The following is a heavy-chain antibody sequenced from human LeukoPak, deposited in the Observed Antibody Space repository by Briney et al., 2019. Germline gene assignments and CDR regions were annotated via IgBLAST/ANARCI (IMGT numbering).Heavy chain of an antibody. Sequence: SETLSLTCTVSGGSISSSSYYWGWIRQPPGKGLEWIGSIYYSGSTYYNPSLKSRVTISVDTSKNQFSLKLSSVTAADTAVYYCARLAHRITMVRGVTRIGKIDYWGQGTLVTVSS. CDR1: GGSISSSSYY. J-gene: IGHJ4*02. D-gene: IGHD3-10*01. V-gene: IGHV4-39*07. CDR3: ARLAHRITMVRGVTRIGKIDY. CDR2: IYYSGST.